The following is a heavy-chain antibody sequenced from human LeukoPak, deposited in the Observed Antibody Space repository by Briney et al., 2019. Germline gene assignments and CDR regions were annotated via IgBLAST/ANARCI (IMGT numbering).Heavy chain of an antibody. CDR1: GGTFSSYA. Sequence: ASVKVSCKASGGTFSSYAISWVRQAPGQGLEWMGWINPNSDDRNYAQNFQGRVTMTRDTSISAVYMELSRLRSDDTAVYYCARDGTGVYNLVQYWGQGTLVTVSS. V-gene: IGHV1-2*02. CDR2: INPNSDDR. D-gene: IGHD5-24*01. CDR3: ARDGTGVYNLVQY. J-gene: IGHJ4*02.